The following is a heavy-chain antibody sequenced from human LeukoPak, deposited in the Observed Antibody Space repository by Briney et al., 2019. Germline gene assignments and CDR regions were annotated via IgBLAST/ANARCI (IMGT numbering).Heavy chain of an antibody. V-gene: IGHV1-18*01. Sequence: ASVKVSCTASGYTFTSYGISWVRQAPGQGLEGMGWSSAYNGNTKFAQKLQGRVTMTTDTSTSTAYMELRSLRSDDTAVYYCARDTTSSGSYSGYWGQGTLVTVSS. CDR3: ARDTTSSGSYSGY. J-gene: IGHJ4*02. CDR2: SSAYNGNT. D-gene: IGHD1-26*01. CDR1: GYTFTSYG.